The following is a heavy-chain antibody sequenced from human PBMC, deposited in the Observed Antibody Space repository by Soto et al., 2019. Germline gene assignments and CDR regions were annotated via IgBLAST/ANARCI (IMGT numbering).Heavy chain of an antibody. J-gene: IGHJ3*02. V-gene: IGHV3-74*01. CDR1: GVTFSSYW. Sequence: EVQLVESGGGLVQPGGSLRLSCVASGVTFSSYWMHWVRQVPGKGLMWVSRISPDGSSTSYADSVRGRFTISRDNAKNTLYLQMNSLRAEDTAAFYCAILGGVTPIPDAFDIWGQGTMVTVSS. CDR3: AILGGVTPIPDAFDI. CDR2: ISPDGSST. D-gene: IGHD2-21*02.